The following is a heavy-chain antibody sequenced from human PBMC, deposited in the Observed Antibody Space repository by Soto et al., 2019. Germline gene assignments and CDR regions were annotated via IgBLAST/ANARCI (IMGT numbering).Heavy chain of an antibody. CDR1: GGSISSYY. V-gene: IGHV4-59*01. D-gene: IGHD5-12*01. J-gene: IGHJ4*02. CDR2: IYYSGST. Sequence: SETLSLTCTVSGGSISSYYWSWIRQPPGKGLEWIGYIYYSGSTNYNPSLKSRVTISVDTSKNQFSLKLSSVTAADTAVYYCARDGYSGYGPFDNWGQGTQVTVSS. CDR3: ARDGYSGYGPFDN.